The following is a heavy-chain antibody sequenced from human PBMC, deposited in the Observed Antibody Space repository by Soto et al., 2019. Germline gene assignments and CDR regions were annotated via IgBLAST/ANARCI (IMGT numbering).Heavy chain of an antibody. CDR2: VSNDGNRK. CDR1: GITFSRHG. J-gene: IGHJ5*01. CDR3: AMWVGVSMYDNSGKFDS. V-gene: IGHV3-30*03. Sequence: QVYLVESGGGVVQPGRSLRLTCAASGITFSRHGMHWVRQAPGKGLEWVALVSNDGNRKYYADSVKGRFTISRDNSENTLYLQMNSLRAEDTAVYYCAMWVGVSMYDNSGKFDSWGQGTLVTVSS. D-gene: IGHD3-22*01.